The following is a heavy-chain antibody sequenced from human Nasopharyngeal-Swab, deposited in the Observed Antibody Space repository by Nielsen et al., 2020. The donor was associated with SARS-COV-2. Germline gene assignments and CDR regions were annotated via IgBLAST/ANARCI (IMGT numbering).Heavy chain of an antibody. Sequence: GGSLRLSCAASGITFSSYGMHWVRQAPGQGLEWVAVISYDGSNKYYADSVKGRFTISRDNSKNTLYLQMNSLRAEDTAVYYCANLIFGDAFDIWGQGTMVTVSS. CDR1: GITFSSYG. D-gene: IGHD3-3*01. J-gene: IGHJ3*02. V-gene: IGHV3-30*18. CDR2: ISYDGSNK. CDR3: ANLIFGDAFDI.